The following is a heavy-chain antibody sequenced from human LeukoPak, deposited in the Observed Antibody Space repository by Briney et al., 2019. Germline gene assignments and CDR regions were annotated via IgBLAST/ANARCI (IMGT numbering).Heavy chain of an antibody. CDR1: GFNFQYYW. V-gene: IGHV3-7*03. D-gene: IGHD4-23*01. J-gene: IGHJ4*02. Sequence: PGGSLRLSCAASGFNFQYYWMAWVRQAPGMGLEWVAHIKEDGTQKFYVDSVRGRFTISKDDAKNALYLQMRSLRDDDTGIYYCVRGGWELDYWGQGTLVTVSS. CDR2: IKEDGTQK. CDR3: VRGGWELDY.